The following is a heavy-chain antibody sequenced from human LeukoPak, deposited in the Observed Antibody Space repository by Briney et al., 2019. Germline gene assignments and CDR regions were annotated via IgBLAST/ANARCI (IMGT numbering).Heavy chain of an antibody. CDR3: ARHTEDIVVVVAATGFDY. D-gene: IGHD2-15*01. Sequence: PSETLSLTCSVSGGSISPYYWSWIRQPPGKGLEWIGSIYYSGSTYYNPSLKSRVTISVDTSKNQFSLKLSSVTAADTAVYYCARHTEDIVVVVAATGFDYWGQGTLVTVSS. J-gene: IGHJ4*02. CDR1: GGSISPYY. V-gene: IGHV4-59*05. CDR2: IYYSGST.